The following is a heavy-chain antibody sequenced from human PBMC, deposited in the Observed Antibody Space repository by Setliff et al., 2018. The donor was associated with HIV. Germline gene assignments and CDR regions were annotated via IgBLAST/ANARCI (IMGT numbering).Heavy chain of an antibody. CDR2: FDHEEGKI. CDR3: AAPSSVYIFGVLTPVSFDY. V-gene: IGHV1-24*01. Sequence: PSVKVSCKVSGDTLTKLSIYWVRQAPGKGLEWMGGFDHEEGKIIYAQKFQGRVSMTEDTSTDTAYMDLSSLRSDDTAVYHCAAPSSVYIFGVLTPVSFDYWGQGTLVTVSS. CDR1: GDTLTKLS. D-gene: IGHD3-3*02. J-gene: IGHJ4*02.